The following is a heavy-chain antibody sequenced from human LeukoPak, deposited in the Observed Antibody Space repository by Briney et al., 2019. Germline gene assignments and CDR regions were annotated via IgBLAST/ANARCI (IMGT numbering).Heavy chain of an antibody. CDR1: GGSIRSDDSY. V-gene: IGHV4-30-4*01. J-gene: IGHJ6*02. Sequence: SQTLSLTCSVSGGSIRSDDSYWTWIRQSPGKSLEWIGYMYYSGNTYYNPSLKSRVTISEDRSKSQISLRLASLTAADTAVYYCARDRWMKAGNIWLHYGMDVWGQGITVTVSS. D-gene: IGHD5-12*01. CDR3: ARDRWMKAGNIWLHYGMDV. CDR2: MYYSGNT.